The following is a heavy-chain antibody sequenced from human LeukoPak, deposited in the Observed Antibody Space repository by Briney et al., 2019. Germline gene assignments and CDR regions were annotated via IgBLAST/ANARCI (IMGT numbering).Heavy chain of an antibody. CDR3: ARDPQQLGYYYYYYMDV. CDR2: TYYRSKWFN. D-gene: IGHD6-13*01. Sequence: SQTLSLTCVISGDSVSSDSSAWNWIRQSPSRGLEWLGRTYYRSKWFNDYAVSMKSRISINPDTSKNQFSLQLNSVTPEDTAVYYCARDPQQLGYYYYYYMDVWGKGTTVTISS. CDR1: GDSVSSDSSA. V-gene: IGHV6-1*01. J-gene: IGHJ6*03.